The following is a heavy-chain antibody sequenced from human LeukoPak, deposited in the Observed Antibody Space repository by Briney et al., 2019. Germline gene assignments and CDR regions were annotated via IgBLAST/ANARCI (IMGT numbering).Heavy chain of an antibody. CDR1: VGSLIRYH. J-gene: IGHJ6*02. CDR3: ARRLTSSSWFYGMDV. V-gene: IGHV4-4*09. Sequence: SETLSLTFTVSVGSLIRYHWNWIRQPPSKGLDWIGWICYIHNSGSTSYSPSLRSRLSISIDTSKNQISLMLNSVTAADTAVYFCARRLTSSSWFYGMDVWGQGTTVTVSS. D-gene: IGHD6-13*01. CDR2: ICYIHNSGST.